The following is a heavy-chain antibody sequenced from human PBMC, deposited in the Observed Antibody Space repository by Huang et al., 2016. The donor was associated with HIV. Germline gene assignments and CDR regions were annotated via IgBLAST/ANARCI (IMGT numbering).Heavy chain of an antibody. CDR3: ARPKMTATPSDSSWSYFDF. CDR1: GGSFSDYF. CDR2: VKNRGSA. Sequence: QVRLEQWGPNLLKPSDTLSLKCAVYGGSFSDYFWTWIRQSPVKGLEWIGEVKNRGSATHNPSLRSRVSMSVDSSKNQFYLNLTSVTAADTAVYFCARPKMTATPSDSSWSYFDFWGRGTPVTVSS. J-gene: IGHJ4*02. D-gene: IGHD3-10*01. V-gene: IGHV4-34*01.